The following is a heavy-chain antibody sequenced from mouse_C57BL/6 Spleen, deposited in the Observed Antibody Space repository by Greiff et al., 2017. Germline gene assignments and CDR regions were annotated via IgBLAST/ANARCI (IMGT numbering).Heavy chain of an antibody. Sequence: EVQLQQSEGGLVQPGSSMKLSCTASGFTFSDYYMAWVRQVPEKGLEWVANINYDGSSTYYLDSLKSRFIISRDNAKNILYLQMSSLKSEDTATYYCARARGYGYYAMDYWGQGTSVTVSS. V-gene: IGHV5-16*01. CDR1: GFTFSDYY. D-gene: IGHD2-10*02. J-gene: IGHJ4*01. CDR2: INYDGSST. CDR3: ARARGYGYYAMDY.